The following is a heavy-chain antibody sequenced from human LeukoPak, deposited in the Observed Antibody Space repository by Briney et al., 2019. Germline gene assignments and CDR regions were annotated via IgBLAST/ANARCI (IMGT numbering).Heavy chain of an antibody. CDR1: GGTFSSYA. D-gene: IGHD6-19*01. CDR2: IIPIFGTA. V-gene: IGHV1-69*13. Sequence: SVKVSCKASGGTFSSYAISWVRQAPRQGLEWMGGIIPIFGTANYAQKFQGRVAITADESTSTAYMELSSLRSEDTAVYYCARDAAVAGNLLGYWGQGTLVTVSS. CDR3: ARDAAVAGNLLGY. J-gene: IGHJ4*02.